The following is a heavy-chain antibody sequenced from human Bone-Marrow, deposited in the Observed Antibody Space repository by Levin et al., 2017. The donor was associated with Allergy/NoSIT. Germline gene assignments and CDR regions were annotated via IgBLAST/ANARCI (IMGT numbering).Heavy chain of an antibody. J-gene: IGHJ4*02. D-gene: IGHD2-15*01. V-gene: IGHV4-59*01. Sequence: GSLRLSCTVSGGSISGYYWNWIRQPPGKGLEWIGYIHYSGSTNYNPSLKSRVTMSLDTSKNQFSLKLSSVTAADTAVYYCARGSGFCSGGSCDEGGHFDYWGQGTLVTVSS. CDR2: IHYSGST. CDR3: ARGSGFCSGGSCDEGGHFDY. CDR1: GGSISGYY.